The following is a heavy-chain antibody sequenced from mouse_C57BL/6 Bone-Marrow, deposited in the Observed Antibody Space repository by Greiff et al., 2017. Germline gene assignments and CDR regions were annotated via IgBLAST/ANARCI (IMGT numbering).Heavy chain of an antibody. CDR1: GFSLPSYG. J-gene: IGHJ1*03. D-gene: IGHD1-1*02. CDR3: ARLWWYFDG. V-gene: IGHV2-2*01. Sequence: VQLQESGPGLVQPSQSLSITCTVSGFSLPSYGVHWVRQSPGKGLEWLGVIWSGGSTDYNAAFISRLSISKDNSKSQVFCKMKRLQADDTAIYYCARLWWYFDGWGTGTTVTVAS. CDR2: IWSGGST.